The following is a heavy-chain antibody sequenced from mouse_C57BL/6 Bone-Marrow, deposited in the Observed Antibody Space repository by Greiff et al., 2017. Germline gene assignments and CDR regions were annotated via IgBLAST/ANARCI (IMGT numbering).Heavy chain of an antibody. CDR3: AKYEGWLLRFAY. CDR1: GYTFTSYW. J-gene: IGHJ3*01. V-gene: IGHV1-53*01. CDR2: INPSNGGT. Sequence: VQLQQSGTELVKPGASVKLSCKASGYTFTSYWMHWVKQRPGQGLEWIGNINPSNGGTNYNEKFKSKATLTVDKSSSTAYMQLRSLTSEDSAVYYCAKYEGWLLRFAYWGQGTLVTVSA. D-gene: IGHD2-3*01.